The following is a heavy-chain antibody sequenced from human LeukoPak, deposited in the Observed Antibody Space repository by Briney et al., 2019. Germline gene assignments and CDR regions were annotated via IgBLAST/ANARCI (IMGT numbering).Heavy chain of an antibody. D-gene: IGHD5-12*01. CDR2: IKKDGSET. Sequence: GGSLRLSCAASGFTFSTSWMSWIRQVPGKGLEWVANIKKDGSETYYVDSVKGRFTISRDNAKNSLYLQMNSLRAEDTAMYYCARGRYSGTTYYFDYWGQGTLVTVSS. V-gene: IGHV3-7*03. J-gene: IGHJ4*02. CDR3: ARGRYSGTTYYFDY. CDR1: GFTFSTSW.